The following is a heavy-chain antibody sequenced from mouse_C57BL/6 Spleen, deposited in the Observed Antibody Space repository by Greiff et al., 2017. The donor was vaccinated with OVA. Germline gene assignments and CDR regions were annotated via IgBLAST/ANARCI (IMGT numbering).Heavy chain of an antibody. CDR3: ARGDYDYVPYAMDY. D-gene: IGHD2-4*01. Sequence: VHLVESGPGLVQPSQSLSITCTVSGFSLTSYGVHWVRQSPGKGLEWLGVIWSGGSTVYNAAFISRLSISKDNSKSQVFFKMNSLQADDTAIYYCARGDYDYVPYAMDYWGQGTSVTVSS. J-gene: IGHJ4*01. CDR1: GFSLTSYG. V-gene: IGHV2-2*01. CDR2: IWSGGST.